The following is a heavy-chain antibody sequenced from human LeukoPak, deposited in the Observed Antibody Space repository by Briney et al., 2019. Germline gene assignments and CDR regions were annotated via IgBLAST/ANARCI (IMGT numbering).Heavy chain of an antibody. D-gene: IGHD3-3*01. J-gene: IGHJ4*02. CDR3: AKDSYDFWSGYTYFDY. Sequence: GGSLRLSCAASGFTFSSYGMHWVRQAPGKGLEWVAVIWYDGSNKYYADSVKGRFTISRDNSKNTLYLQMNSLRAEDTAVYYCAKDSYDFWSGYTYFDYWGQGTLVTVS. CDR2: IWYDGSNK. CDR1: GFTFSSYG. V-gene: IGHV3-33*06.